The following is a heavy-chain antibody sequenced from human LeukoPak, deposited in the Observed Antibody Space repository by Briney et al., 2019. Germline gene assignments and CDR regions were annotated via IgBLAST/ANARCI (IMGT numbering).Heavy chain of an antibody. J-gene: IGHJ6*03. D-gene: IGHD5-12*01. CDR1: GGSISSYY. CDR2: IYTSGST. Sequence: SETLSLTCTVSGGSISSYYWSWIRQPAGKGLEWIGRIYTSGSTNYNPPLKSRGTMSVDTSQNQFSLKLSSVTAADTAVYYCARNSGYDFIHSGYYYYMDVWGKGTTVTVSS. V-gene: IGHV4-4*07. CDR3: ARNSGYDFIHSGYYYYMDV.